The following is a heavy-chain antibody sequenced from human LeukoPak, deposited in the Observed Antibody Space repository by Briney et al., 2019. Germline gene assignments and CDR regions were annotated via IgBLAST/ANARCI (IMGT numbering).Heavy chain of an antibody. CDR2: IYYSGGT. D-gene: IGHD3-22*01. Sequence: SETLSLTCTVSGGSISSGGYYWSWIRQHPGKGLEWIGYIYYSGGTYYNPSLKSRVTISVDTSKNQFSLKLSSVTAADTAVYYCARLGNKPDTTGYRPLDYWGQGTLVPVSS. CDR1: GGSISSGGYY. CDR3: ARLGNKPDTTGYRPLDY. V-gene: IGHV4-31*03. J-gene: IGHJ4*02.